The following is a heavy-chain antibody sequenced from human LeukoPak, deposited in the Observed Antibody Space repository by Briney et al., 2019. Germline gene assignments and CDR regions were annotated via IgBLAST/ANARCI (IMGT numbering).Heavy chain of an antibody. J-gene: IGHJ1*01. CDR2: ISYDGFNK. Sequence: GGSLRLSCAASGFTFSSYAMHWVRQAPGKGLEWVAVISYDGFNKYYADSVKGRFTISRDNSKNTLFLQLNSLRAEDTAVYFCSKDFTVTTVGYFHYWGQGTLVTVSS. CDR3: SKDFTVTTVGYFHY. CDR1: GFTFSSYA. D-gene: IGHD4-17*01. V-gene: IGHV3-30-3*01.